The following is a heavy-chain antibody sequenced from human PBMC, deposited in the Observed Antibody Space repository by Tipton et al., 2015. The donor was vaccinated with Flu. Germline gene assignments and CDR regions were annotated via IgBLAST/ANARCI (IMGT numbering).Heavy chain of an antibody. Sequence: TLSLTCAVYGGSLSGYYLSWIRQPPGKGLEWIGEINHIGGSNYNPSLKSRVAISVDKSRNQFSLKLTSVTAADTAVYYCVKHFERGFDIWGQGTMVSVSS. CDR1: GGSLSGYY. D-gene: IGHD3-10*01. CDR2: INHIGGS. V-gene: IGHV4-34*01. J-gene: IGHJ3*02. CDR3: VKHFERGFDI.